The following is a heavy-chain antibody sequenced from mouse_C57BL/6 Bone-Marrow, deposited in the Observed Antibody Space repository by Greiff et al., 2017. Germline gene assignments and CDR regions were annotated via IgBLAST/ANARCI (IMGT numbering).Heavy chain of an antibody. CDR2: ISNGGGST. Sequence: EVKLVESGGGLVQPGGSLKLSCAASGFTFSDYYMYWVRQTPEKRLEWVAYISNGGGSTYYPDTVKGRFTISRDNAKNTLYLQMSRLKSEDTAMYYCARHDDSGYPYYYAMDYWGQGTSVTVSS. CDR3: ARHDDSGYPYYYAMDY. D-gene: IGHD3-2*02. V-gene: IGHV5-12*01. J-gene: IGHJ4*01. CDR1: GFTFSDYY.